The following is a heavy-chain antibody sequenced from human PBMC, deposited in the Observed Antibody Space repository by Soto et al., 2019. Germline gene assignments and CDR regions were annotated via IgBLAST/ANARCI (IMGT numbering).Heavy chain of an antibody. CDR3: ARLRSTTLGGGDAFDT. J-gene: IGHJ3*02. CDR2: INSDGSST. V-gene: IGHV3-74*03. D-gene: IGHD4-17*01. Sequence: EVQLVESGGGLVQPGGSLRLSCAASRFTFSTYWMNWVRQVPGKGLVWVSRINSDGSSTTYADSVKGRFTISRDNAKNTLYLQMNSLRAEDTAVYYCARLRSTTLGGGDAFDTWGQGTMVTVSS. CDR1: RFTFSTYW.